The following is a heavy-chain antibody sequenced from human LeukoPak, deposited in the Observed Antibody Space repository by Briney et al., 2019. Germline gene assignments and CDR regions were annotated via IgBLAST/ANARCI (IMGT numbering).Heavy chain of an antibody. CDR3: AKGSYYDSSGSFYFDY. D-gene: IGHD3-22*01. J-gene: IGHJ4*02. CDR1: GFTLSSYA. Sequence: PGGSLRLSCAASGFTLSSYAMSWVRQAPGKGLEWVSGISGSGDNTYYADSVKGRFTISRDNSKNTQYVQVNSLGTEDTAAYYCAKGSYYDSSGSFYFDYWGQGTLVTVSS. V-gene: IGHV3-23*01. CDR2: ISGSGDNT.